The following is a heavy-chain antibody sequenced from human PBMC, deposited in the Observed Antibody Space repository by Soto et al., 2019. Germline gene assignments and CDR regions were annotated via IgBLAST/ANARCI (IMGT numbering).Heavy chain of an antibody. J-gene: IGHJ6*03. CDR2: INAGNGNT. V-gene: IGHV1-3*01. CDR3: ARDGVDCSSTSCYERYYYYYLDV. CDR1: GYTFTSYA. Sequence: QVQLVQSGAEVKKPGASVKVSCKASGYTFTSYAMHWVRQAPGQRLEWMGWINAGNGNTKYSQKLQGRVTITRDTSASTAHMELSSLRSEDTAVYYCARDGVDCSSTSCYERYYYYYLDVWGKWTTVTVSS. D-gene: IGHD2-2*01.